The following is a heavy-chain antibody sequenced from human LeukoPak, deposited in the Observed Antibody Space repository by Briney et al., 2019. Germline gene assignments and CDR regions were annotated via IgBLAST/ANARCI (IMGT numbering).Heavy chain of an antibody. Sequence: SVKVSCKSSGYTFTSYGISWVRQAPGQGLEWMGWVSAYNGNTNYAQKLQGRVTMTTDTSTSTAYMELRSLRSDDTAVYYCARDKLLDCSGGSCSYDYWGQGTLVTVSS. CDR2: VSAYNGNT. CDR1: GYTFTSYG. J-gene: IGHJ4*02. CDR3: ARDKLLDCSGGSCSYDY. D-gene: IGHD2-15*01. V-gene: IGHV1-18*01.